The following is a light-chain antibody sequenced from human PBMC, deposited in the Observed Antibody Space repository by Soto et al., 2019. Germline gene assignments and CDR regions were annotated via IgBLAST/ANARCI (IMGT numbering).Light chain of an antibody. J-gene: IGKJ1*01. CDR1: QSVSSSY. CDR3: QQYFSSHGT. CDR2: GAS. Sequence: DIVLTQSPGTLSLSLGERATLSCRASQSVSSSYLSWYQQKPGQTPRLLIRGASIRATGIPERCSGSGSGTEVTLTISRLEPADFVVYYCQQYFSSHGTFGQGTKVEI. V-gene: IGKV3-20*01.